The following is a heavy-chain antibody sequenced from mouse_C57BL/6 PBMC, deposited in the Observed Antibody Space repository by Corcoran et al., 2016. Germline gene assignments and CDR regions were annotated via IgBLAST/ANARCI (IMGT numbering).Heavy chain of an antibody. J-gene: IGHJ4*01. CDR3: ARESLDYAMDY. V-gene: IGHV3-6*01. Sequence: DVQLQESGPGLVKPSQSLSLTCSVTGYSITSGYYWNWIRQFPGNKLEWMGYISYDGSNNYNPSLKNRISITRDTSKNQFFLKLNSVTTEDTATYYCARESLDYAMDYWGQGTSVTVSS. CDR1: GYSITSGYY. CDR2: ISYDGSN.